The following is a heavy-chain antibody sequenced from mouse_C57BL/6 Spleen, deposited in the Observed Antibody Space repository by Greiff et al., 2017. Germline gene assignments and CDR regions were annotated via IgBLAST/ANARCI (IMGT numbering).Heavy chain of an antibody. J-gene: IGHJ2*01. CDR1: GYTFISYW. CDR3: ARGLTGTTSYFDY. D-gene: IGHD4-1*01. V-gene: IGHV1-59*01. Sequence: VQLLQPGAELVRPGTSVKLSCKASGYTFISYWMHWVKQRPGKGLAWIGVIYPSDSYTNYNQKFKGKSTLTVDTSSSTAYMQMSSLTSEDSAVYYCARGLTGTTSYFDYWGQGTTLTVSS. CDR2: IYPSDSYT.